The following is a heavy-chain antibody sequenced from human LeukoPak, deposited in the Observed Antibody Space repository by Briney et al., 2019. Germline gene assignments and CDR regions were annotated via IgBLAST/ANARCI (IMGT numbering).Heavy chain of an antibody. CDR3: AKSYYYDSSGGPTYYYYYMDV. J-gene: IGHJ6*03. CDR2: ISGSGGST. V-gene: IGHV3-23*01. CDR1: GFTFSSYA. D-gene: IGHD3-22*01. Sequence: GGSLRLSCAASGFTFSSYAMSWVRQAPGKGLEWVSAISGSGGSTYYADSVKGRFTISRDNSKNTLYLQMNSLRAEDTAVYYCAKSYYYDSSGGPTYYYYYMDVWGKGTTVTVSS.